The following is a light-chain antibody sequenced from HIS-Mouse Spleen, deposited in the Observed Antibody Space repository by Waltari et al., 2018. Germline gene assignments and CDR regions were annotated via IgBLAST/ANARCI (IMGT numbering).Light chain of an antibody. CDR2: AAS. CDR3: QQSYSTPGT. V-gene: IGKV1-39*01. Sequence: DIQMTQSPSSLSASVGDRVTITCRESQSISSYLNWYQQKPGKAPKLLIYAASSLQSGVPSRFSGSGSVTDFTLTISSLQPEDFATYYCQQSYSTPGTFGQGTKVEIK. J-gene: IGKJ1*01. CDR1: QSISSY.